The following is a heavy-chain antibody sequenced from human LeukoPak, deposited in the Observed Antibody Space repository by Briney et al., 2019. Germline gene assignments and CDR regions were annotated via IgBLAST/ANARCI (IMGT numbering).Heavy chain of an antibody. V-gene: IGHV7-4-1*02. J-gene: IGHJ4*02. CDR2: INTNTGNP. D-gene: IGHD6-19*01. CDR3: ATDLKKGDSGCFDY. Sequence: ASVKVSCKASGYTFTSSALNWVRQAPGQGLEWMGWINTNTGNPTYAQGYTGRFVFSLDTSVSTAYLQISSLKAEDTAVYYCATDLKKGDSGCFDYWGQGTLVTVSS. CDR1: GYTFTSSA.